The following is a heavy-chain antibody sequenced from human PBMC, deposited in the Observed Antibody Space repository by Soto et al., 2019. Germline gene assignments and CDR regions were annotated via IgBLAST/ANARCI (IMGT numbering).Heavy chain of an antibody. CDR1: GDSIGGHY. V-gene: IGHV4-4*07. Sequence: PSETLSLTCSVSGDSIGGHYWNWIRQPAGKGLEWIGRLYSSGTTNYNPSLKSRITMSVDTSKNQFSLSLTSVTAADTAFYFCARESERWDLLPEVSFDYWGQGTLVT. D-gene: IGHD1-26*01. CDR2: LYSSGTT. J-gene: IGHJ4*01. CDR3: ARESERWDLLPEVSFDY.